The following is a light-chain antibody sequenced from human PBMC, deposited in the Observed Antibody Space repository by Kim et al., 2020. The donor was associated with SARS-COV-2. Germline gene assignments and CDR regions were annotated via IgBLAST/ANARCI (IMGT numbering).Light chain of an antibody. J-gene: IGKJ3*01. V-gene: IGKV3-11*01. CDR2: DAS. CDR1: QSVSSY. Sequence: EIVLTQSPATLSLSPGERATLSCRASQSVSSYLAWYQQKPGQAPRLLIYDASNRATGIPARFSGSGSGTDFTLTISSLEPEDFAVYYCQQRSNWHPLFGPGTKVDIK. CDR3: QQRSNWHPL.